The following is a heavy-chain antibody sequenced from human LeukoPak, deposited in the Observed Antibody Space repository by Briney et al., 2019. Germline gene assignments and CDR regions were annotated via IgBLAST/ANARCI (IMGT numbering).Heavy chain of an antibody. D-gene: IGHD3-16*01. V-gene: IGHV1-69*13. CDR1: GGTFSSYA. CDR3: ASLGAPSSDY. J-gene: IGHJ4*02. Sequence: ASVKVSCKASGGTFSSYAISWVRQAPGQGLEWMGGIIPIFGTANYAQKFQGRVTITADESTSTAYMEMSSVRSEDTAVYYCASLGAPSSDYWGQGTLVTVSS. CDR2: IIPIFGTA.